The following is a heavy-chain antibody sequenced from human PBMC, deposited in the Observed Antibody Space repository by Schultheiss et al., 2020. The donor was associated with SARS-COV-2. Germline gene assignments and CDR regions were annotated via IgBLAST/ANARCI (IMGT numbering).Heavy chain of an antibody. CDR3: ARDGYGTSTQPDF. D-gene: IGHD4-23*01. V-gene: IGHV3-66*01. CDR1: GFAFSSYA. J-gene: IGHJ4*02. CDR2: FYSGGST. Sequence: GGSLRLSCAASGFAFSSYAMSWVRQAPGKGLEWISVFYSGGSTYYADSVKGRFAISRDNSKNTLYLDMNSLRAEDTAVYYCARDGYGTSTQPDFWGQGTLVTVSS.